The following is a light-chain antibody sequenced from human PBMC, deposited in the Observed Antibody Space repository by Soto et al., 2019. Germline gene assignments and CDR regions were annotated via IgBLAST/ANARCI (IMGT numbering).Light chain of an antibody. Sequence: DIQMTQSPPTLSASVGDRVAITCRASRSIGDWLAWYQQKPGRAPKLLISDVSRLESGVPSRFSGSGSGTEFPLTISSLQTDDFATYYCQQHNNSPWTFGQGTKVEIK. V-gene: IGKV1-5*01. CDR3: QQHNNSPWT. CDR2: DVS. CDR1: RSIGDW. J-gene: IGKJ1*01.